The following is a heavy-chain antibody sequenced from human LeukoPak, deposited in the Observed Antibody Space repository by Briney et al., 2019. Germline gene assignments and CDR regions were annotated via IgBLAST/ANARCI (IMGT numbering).Heavy chain of an antibody. CDR1: GGTFSSYA. CDR2: IIPIFGTA. J-gene: IGHJ5*02. CDR3: AREQQQLGGPAHSFDP. D-gene: IGHD6-13*01. V-gene: IGHV1-69*13. Sequence: SVKVSCKASGGTFSSYAISWVRQAPGQGLEWMGGIIPIFGTANYAQKFQGRVTITADESTSTAYMELSSLRSEDTAVYYCAREQQQLGGPAHSFDPWGQGTLVTVSS.